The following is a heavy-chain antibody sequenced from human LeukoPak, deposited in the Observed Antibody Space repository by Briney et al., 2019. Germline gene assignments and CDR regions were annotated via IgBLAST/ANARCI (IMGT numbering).Heavy chain of an antibody. D-gene: IGHD6-13*01. J-gene: IGHJ4*02. V-gene: IGHV3-73*01. CDR3: AKKMAAAGTWENLVDY. CDR2: IRSKANSYAT. Sequence: GGSLRLSCAASGFTFSGSAMRWVRQASGKGLEWVGRIRSKANSYATAYAASVKGRFTISRDDSKNTLYLQMNSLKAEDTAVYYCAKKMAAAGTWENLVDYWGQGTLVTVSS. CDR1: GFTFSGSA.